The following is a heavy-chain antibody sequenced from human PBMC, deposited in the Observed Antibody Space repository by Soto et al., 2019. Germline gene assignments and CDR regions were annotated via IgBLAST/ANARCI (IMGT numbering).Heavy chain of an antibody. D-gene: IGHD3-9*01. J-gene: IGHJ6*03. CDR2: INPSGGST. Sequence: ASVKVSCKASGYTFTSYYMHWVRQAPGQGPEWMGIINPSGGSTSYAQKFQGRVTMTRDTSTSTVYMELSSLRSEDTAVYYCASRGNYDTRYYYYYYMDVWGKGTTVTVSS. CDR1: GYTFTSYY. CDR3: ASRGNYDTRYYYYYYMDV. V-gene: IGHV1-46*03.